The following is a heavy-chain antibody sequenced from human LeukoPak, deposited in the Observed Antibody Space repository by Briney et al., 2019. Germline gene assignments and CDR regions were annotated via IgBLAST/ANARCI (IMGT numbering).Heavy chain of an antibody. CDR3: ARYGMAAEGIWWFDP. CDR2: IDHSGSA. J-gene: IGHJ5*02. Sequence: SETLSLTCAVYGGSLNGYYWSWIRQPPGKRLEWIGEIDHSGSAQYNPSLKSRVTISLDTSKKQFSLKLTSLTAADTAFYYCARYGMAAEGIWWFDPWGQGTLVTVSS. D-gene: IGHD6-13*01. CDR1: GGSLNGYY. V-gene: IGHV4-34*01.